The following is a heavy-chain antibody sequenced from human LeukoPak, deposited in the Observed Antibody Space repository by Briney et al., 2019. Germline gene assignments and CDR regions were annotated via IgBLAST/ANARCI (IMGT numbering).Heavy chain of an antibody. Sequence: ASVKVSCKASGYTFTDYYMHWVRQAPGQGLEWMGRINPNSGGTNYAQKFQGRVTMTRVTSISTAYMELSSLRSEDTAVYYCARGHYDFWSGSHFDYWGQGTLVTVSS. D-gene: IGHD3-3*01. CDR3: ARGHYDFWSGSHFDY. V-gene: IGHV1-2*06. CDR1: GYTFTDYY. CDR2: INPNSGGT. J-gene: IGHJ4*02.